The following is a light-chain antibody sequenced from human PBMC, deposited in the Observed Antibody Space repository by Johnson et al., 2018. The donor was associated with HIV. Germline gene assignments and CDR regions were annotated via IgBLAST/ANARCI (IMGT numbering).Light chain of an antibody. CDR2: DND. J-gene: IGLJ1*01. CDR1: YSNIGNNY. CDR3: GTWDSSLSPHYV. V-gene: IGLV1-51*01. Sequence: QSVLTQPPSVSAAPGQKVTISCSGSYSNIGNNYVSWYQQVPGPAPKLLIYDNDTRPSGIPDRFSASQSGTSATLGIPGLQTGDEADYYCGTWDSSLSPHYVFGTGTQVTVL.